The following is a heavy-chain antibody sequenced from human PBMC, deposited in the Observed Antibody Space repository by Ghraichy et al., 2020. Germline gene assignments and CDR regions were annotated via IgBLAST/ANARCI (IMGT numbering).Heavy chain of an antibody. Sequence: GGSLRLSCAASGFTFDDYTMHWVRHAPGKGLEWVSLISWDGGSTYYADSVKGRFTISRDNSKNSLYLQMNSLRTEDTALYYCAKDSEIAVAGTSWYFDLWGRGTLVTVSS. CDR1: GFTFDDYT. CDR2: ISWDGGST. J-gene: IGHJ2*01. CDR3: AKDSEIAVAGTSWYFDL. V-gene: IGHV3-43*01. D-gene: IGHD6-19*01.